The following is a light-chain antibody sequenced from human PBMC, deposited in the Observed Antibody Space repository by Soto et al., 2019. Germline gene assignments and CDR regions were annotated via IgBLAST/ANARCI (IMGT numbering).Light chain of an antibody. Sequence: ETVLTQSPGTLSLSPGERATLSCRASQSVSSSYLAWYQQKPGQAPRLLIYDASSRATGIPDRFSGSGSGTDFTLTICRLEPEDFAVYYCQQYVRSPPSWTFGQGTKVEIK. CDR3: QQYVRSPPSWT. V-gene: IGKV3-20*01. CDR2: DAS. J-gene: IGKJ1*01. CDR1: QSVSSSY.